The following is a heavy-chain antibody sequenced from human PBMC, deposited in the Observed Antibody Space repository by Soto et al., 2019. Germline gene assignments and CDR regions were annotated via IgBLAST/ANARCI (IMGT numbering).Heavy chain of an antibody. CDR2: ISGSSSYT. V-gene: IGHV3-11*06. Sequence: PGGSLRLSCVASGFTFSDYYMSWIRQAPGKGLEWVSYISGSSSYTNYADSVKGRFTISRDNAKNSLYLQMNSLRAEDTAVYYCARRDRTRWLQSDYYYGMDVWGQGTTVTVSS. CDR1: GFTFSDYY. CDR3: ARRDRTRWLQSDYYYGMDV. D-gene: IGHD4-4*01. J-gene: IGHJ6*02.